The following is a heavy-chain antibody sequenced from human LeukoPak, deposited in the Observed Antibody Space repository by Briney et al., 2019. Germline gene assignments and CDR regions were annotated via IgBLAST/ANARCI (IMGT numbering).Heavy chain of an antibody. D-gene: IGHD3-10*01. Sequence: SETLSLTCDVSGVSISYHHWTWIRQPPGGGLEGIGYFFDSGDSNYNPSLKNRVSISIELSNSQFSLTMTSVTAADTAMYFCARLLRPGGRRGDAFDLWGQGTMVTVSS. CDR2: FFDSGDS. V-gene: IGHV4-59*08. J-gene: IGHJ3*01. CDR3: ARLLRPGGRRGDAFDL. CDR1: GVSISYHH.